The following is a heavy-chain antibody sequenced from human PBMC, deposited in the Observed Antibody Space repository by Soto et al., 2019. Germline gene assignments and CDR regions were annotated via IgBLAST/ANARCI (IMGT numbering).Heavy chain of an antibody. D-gene: IGHD3-10*01. CDR2: IYYSGNT. CDR1: GGSVSSGTSY. CDR3: ARRGEMERNYYAMDV. Sequence: SETLSLTCTVSGGSVSSGTSYWGWIRQPPGKGLEWIGIIYYSGNTYYNPSLKRRVTISVDTSKNQFSLNLSSVTAADTAVYYCARRGEMERNYYAMDVWGQGTTVTVSS. J-gene: IGHJ6*02. V-gene: IGHV4-39*01.